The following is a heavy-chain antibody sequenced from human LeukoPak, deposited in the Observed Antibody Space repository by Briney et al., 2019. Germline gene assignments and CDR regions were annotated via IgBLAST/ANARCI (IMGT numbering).Heavy chain of an antibody. D-gene: IGHD2/OR15-2a*01. V-gene: IGHV1-2*02. CDR2: INPNSGGT. CDR1: GYTFTGYY. CDR3: ARHRGDVILTFDFDY. Sequence: ASVKVSCKASGYTFTGYYMHWVRQAPGQGVEWMGWINPNSGGTNYAQKFQGRVTMTRDTSISTAYMELSRLTSDDTAVYYCARHRGDVILTFDFDYWGQGILVSVSS. J-gene: IGHJ4*02.